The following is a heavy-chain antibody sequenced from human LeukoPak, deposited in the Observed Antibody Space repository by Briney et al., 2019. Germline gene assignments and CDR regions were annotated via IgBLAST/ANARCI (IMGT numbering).Heavy chain of an antibody. CDR3: ARTTVNAFDI. CDR1: GFTFSIYS. CDR2: ISSSSSFI. V-gene: IGHV3-21*06. J-gene: IGHJ3*02. Sequence: PGGSLRLSCAASGFTFSIYSMNWVRQAPGKGLEWVSSISSSSSFISYADSVQGRFTISRDNAKNSLYLQMNSLRAEDTAVYYCARTTVNAFDIWGQGTMVTLSS. D-gene: IGHD4-17*01.